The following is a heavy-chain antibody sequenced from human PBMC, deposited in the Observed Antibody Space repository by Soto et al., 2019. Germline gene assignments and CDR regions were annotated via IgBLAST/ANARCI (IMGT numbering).Heavy chain of an antibody. CDR2: IIPPLGTS. J-gene: IGHJ4*02. CDR3: ATTATTGYLDY. V-gene: IGHV1-69*13. Sequence: SVKVSCKASGETFSRYAVNWVRQAPGQGLEWMGGIIPPLGTSNYAQKFQGRVTFTADESTSTAYMELSSLRSVDSAVYYCATTATTGYLDYWGQGTLVTVSS. CDR1: GETFSRYA. D-gene: IGHD1-7*01.